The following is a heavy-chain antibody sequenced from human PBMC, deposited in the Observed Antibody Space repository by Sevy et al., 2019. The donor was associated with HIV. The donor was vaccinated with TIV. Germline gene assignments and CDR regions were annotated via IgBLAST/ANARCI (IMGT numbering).Heavy chain of an antibody. J-gene: IGHJ6*02. D-gene: IGHD3-3*01. Sequence: ASVKVSCMDSGDTFSTYDINWVRQAPGQGLEWMGWMSPKSASRGFAQKFQGRLTMTRDTSINTAYMELISLRSEDTAVYYCASGGSCDVWHYGYYYYGMDVWGQGTTVTVSS. V-gene: IGHV1-8*02. CDR2: MSPKSASR. CDR3: ASGGSCDVWHYGYYYYGMDV. CDR1: GDTFSTYD.